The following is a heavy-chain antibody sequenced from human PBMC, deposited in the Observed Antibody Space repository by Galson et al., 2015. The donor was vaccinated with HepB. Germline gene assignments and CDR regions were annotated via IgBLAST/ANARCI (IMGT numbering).Heavy chain of an antibody. V-gene: IGHV3-48*04. CDR2: ISSSRSTI. Sequence: SLRLSCASSGFTFSSYSMKWVRQAPGKGLEWVSYISSSRSTIHYADSVKGRFGISRDNAKNSLYLQMNSLRAEDTAVYYCARGKCGDGGVLEYWGQGTLVTVSS. D-gene: IGHD3-3*01. CDR1: GFTFSSYS. CDR3: ARGKCGDGGVLEY. J-gene: IGHJ4*02.